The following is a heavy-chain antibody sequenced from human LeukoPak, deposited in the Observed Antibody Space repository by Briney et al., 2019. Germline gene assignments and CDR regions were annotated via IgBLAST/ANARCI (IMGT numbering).Heavy chain of an antibody. CDR3: AKDQTPTTGWYGSFHY. Sequence: PGGSLRLSCAASGFTFSSYAMSWVRQAPGKGLEWVSAISGSGGSTYYADSVKGRFTISRDDTKNTLYLQMNSLRAEDTAIYYCAKDQTPTTGWYGSFHYWGQGTLVTVSS. J-gene: IGHJ4*02. V-gene: IGHV3-23*01. CDR1: GFTFSSYA. D-gene: IGHD6-19*01. CDR2: ISGSGGST.